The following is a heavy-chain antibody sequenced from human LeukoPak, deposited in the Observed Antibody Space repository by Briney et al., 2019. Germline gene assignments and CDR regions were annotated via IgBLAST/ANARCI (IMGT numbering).Heavy chain of an antibody. Sequence: ASVTVSCKASGYTFSTYDIHWVRQATGQGVEWMGWMNPNSGNTGYAQRFQGRVTMTRNTSISTAYMELSSLRSEDTAVYYCTRGRRLRIGFEFDFWGQGTLVTVSS. J-gene: IGHJ4*02. CDR2: MNPNSGNT. CDR3: TRGRRLRIGFEFDF. D-gene: IGHD6-25*01. V-gene: IGHV1-8*01. CDR1: GYTFSTYD.